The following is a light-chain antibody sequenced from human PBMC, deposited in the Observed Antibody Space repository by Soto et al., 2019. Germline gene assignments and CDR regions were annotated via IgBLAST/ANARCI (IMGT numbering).Light chain of an antibody. V-gene: IGKV1D-12*01. CDR2: AAS. Sequence: DIQMTQSPSSVSASVGDRVTITCRASQGINSWLAWYQQKPGKAPKLLISAASSLQSGVPSRFSGSGSGTDFTLTSSSRQPEDFATYYCQLAYIVPFTFGGGTKVEIK. J-gene: IGKJ4*01. CDR3: QLAYIVPFT. CDR1: QGINSW.